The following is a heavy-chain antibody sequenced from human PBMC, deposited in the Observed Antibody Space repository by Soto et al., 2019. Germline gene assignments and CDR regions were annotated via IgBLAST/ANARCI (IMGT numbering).Heavy chain of an antibody. CDR3: AKDRQPDGIWTFDY. V-gene: IGHV3-23*01. D-gene: IGHD3-9*01. CDR2: IFQNVEI. CDR1: GFTLSTYT. J-gene: IGHJ4*02. Sequence: GGSLRLSCAASGFTLSTYTMNWVRQAPGKGLEWVSGIFQNVEIFYTGSVKGRFTISRDDFKNMVYLQMDSLRADDLALYYCAKDRQPDGIWTFDYWGQGILVTVSS.